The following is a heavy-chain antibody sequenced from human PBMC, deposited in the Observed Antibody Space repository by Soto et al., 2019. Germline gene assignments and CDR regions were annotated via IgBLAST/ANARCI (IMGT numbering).Heavy chain of an antibody. V-gene: IGHV3-30-3*01. Sequence: QVHLVESGGGVAQPGRSLRLSCVASGFTFDTYGIHWVRQAPGKGLQWVALISYEGSNTYYADSVRGRFTIYRDNSKNTLYLQINALRPEDTGVYYCARVTPGNNLYYFSGLDVWGQGTSVTVSS. CDR1: GFTFDTYG. CDR2: ISYEGSNT. D-gene: IGHD1-1*01. CDR3: ARVTPGNNLYYFSGLDV. J-gene: IGHJ6*02.